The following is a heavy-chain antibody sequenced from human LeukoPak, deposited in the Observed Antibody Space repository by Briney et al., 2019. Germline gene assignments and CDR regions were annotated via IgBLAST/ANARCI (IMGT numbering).Heavy chain of an antibody. CDR3: VRDRGTYRPIDY. V-gene: IGHV3-48*04. D-gene: IGHD1-26*01. CDR1: GFTFSDCS. Sequence: GGSLRLSCAASGFTFSDCSMNWVRQVPGKGLEWVSYIDSSSTTIYYADSVKGRFTISRDNAQNSLYLQMNSLRAEDTAIYYCVRDRGTYRPIDYWGQGTLVTVSS. J-gene: IGHJ4*02. CDR2: IDSSSTTI.